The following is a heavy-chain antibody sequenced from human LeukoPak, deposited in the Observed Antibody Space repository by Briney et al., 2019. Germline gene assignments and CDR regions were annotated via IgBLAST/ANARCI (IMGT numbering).Heavy chain of an antibody. D-gene: IGHD3-22*01. CDR1: GFTFSSYE. J-gene: IGHJ4*02. Sequence: GGSLRLSCAASGFTFSSYEMNWVRQAPGKGLEWVSYISSSGSTIYYADSVKGRFTISRDNAKNSLYLQMNSLRAEDTAVYYCAREDYYDSSGYYLDCWGQGTLVTVSS. V-gene: IGHV3-48*03. CDR2: ISSSGSTI. CDR3: AREDYYDSSGYYLDC.